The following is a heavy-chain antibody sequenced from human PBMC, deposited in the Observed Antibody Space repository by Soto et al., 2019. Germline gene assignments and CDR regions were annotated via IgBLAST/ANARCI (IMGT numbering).Heavy chain of an antibody. CDR1: GYTFTSYG. D-gene: IGHD2-15*01. J-gene: IGHJ3*02. CDR3: ARDGPLYCSGGSCYSDAFDI. CDR2: ISAYNGNT. Sequence: VKVSCKASGYTFTSYGISWVRQAPGQGLEWMGWISAYNGNTNYAQKLQGRVTMTTDTSTSTAYMELRSLRSDDTAVYYCARDGPLYCSGGSCYSDAFDIWGQGTMVTVSS. V-gene: IGHV1-18*01.